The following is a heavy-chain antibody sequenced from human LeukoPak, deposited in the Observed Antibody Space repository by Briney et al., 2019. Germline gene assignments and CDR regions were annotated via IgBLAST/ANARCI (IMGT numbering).Heavy chain of an antibody. CDR1: GGSISSGSYY. D-gene: IGHD6-19*01. V-gene: IGHV4-61*02. CDR3: ARVGWLGYYYMDV. CDR2: IYTSGST. J-gene: IGHJ6*03. Sequence: SETLSLTCTVSGGSISSGSYYWSWIRQPAGKGLEWIGRIYTSGSTNYNPSLKSRVTISVDTSKNQFSLKLSSVTAADTAVYYCARVGWLGYYYMDVWGKGTTVTVSS.